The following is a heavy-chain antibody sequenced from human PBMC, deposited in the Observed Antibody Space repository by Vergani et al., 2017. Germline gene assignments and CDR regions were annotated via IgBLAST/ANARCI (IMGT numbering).Heavy chain of an antibody. Sequence: QVQLVQSGAEVKKPGSSVKVSCKASGGTFSSYAISWVRQAPGQGLEWMGRIIPILGIANYAQKFQGRVTITADKSTSPAYMELSSLRSEDTAVYYCARPPGEQQVAAFDRWGQGTMVSVSS. CDR1: GGTFSSYA. CDR2: IIPILGIA. J-gene: IGHJ3*02. D-gene: IGHD6-13*01. V-gene: IGHV1-69*04. CDR3: ARPPGEQQVAAFDR.